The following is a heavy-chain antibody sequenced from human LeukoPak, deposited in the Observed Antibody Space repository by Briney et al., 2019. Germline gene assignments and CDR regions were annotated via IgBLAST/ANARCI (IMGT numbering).Heavy chain of an antibody. CDR1: GFTFSSYA. J-gene: IGHJ3*02. CDR2: ISGSGGST. CDR3: AMSRAGAFDI. D-gene: IGHD3-10*01. V-gene: IGHV3-23*01. Sequence: GGSLRLSCAASGFTFSSYAMSWVRQAPGKGLEWVSAISGSGGSTYYADSVKGRFTISRDNAKNSLYLQMNSLRAEDTAVYYCAMSRAGAFDIWGQGTMVTVSS.